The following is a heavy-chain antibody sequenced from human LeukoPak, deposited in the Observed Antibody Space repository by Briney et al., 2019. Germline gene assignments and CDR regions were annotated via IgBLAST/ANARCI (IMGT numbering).Heavy chain of an antibody. CDR3: AATLGPNYDILTGFDAFDI. D-gene: IGHD3-9*01. Sequence: SETLSLTCTVSGGSVSSGGYYWSWIRQPPGKGLEWIGYIYYSGSTNYNPSLKGRVTISVDTSKNQFSLKLSSVTAADTAVYYCAATLGPNYDILTGFDAFDIWGQGTMVTVSS. V-gene: IGHV4-61*08. CDR1: GGSVSSGGYY. CDR2: IYYSGST. J-gene: IGHJ3*02.